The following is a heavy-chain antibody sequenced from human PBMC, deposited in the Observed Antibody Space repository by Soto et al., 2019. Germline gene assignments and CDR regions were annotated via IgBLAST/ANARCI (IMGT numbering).Heavy chain of an antibody. Sequence: QVQLVESWGGVVQPGRSLRLSCAASGFTFSSYGMHWVRQAPGKGLEWVAVISYDGSNKYYADSVKGRFTISRDNSKNTLYQPMNSMRAKDTAVYYCAKELQVVVTTAYYYYCMDVWGQGPTVTVSS. D-gene: IGHD2-2*01. CDR3: AKELQVVVTTAYYYYCMDV. CDR2: ISYDGSNK. J-gene: IGHJ6*02. CDR1: GFTFSSYG. V-gene: IGHV3-30*18.